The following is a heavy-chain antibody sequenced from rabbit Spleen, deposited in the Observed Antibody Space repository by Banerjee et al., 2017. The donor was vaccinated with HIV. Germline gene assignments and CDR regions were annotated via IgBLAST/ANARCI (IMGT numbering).Heavy chain of an antibody. V-gene: IGHV1S45*01. CDR1: GFSFSSGYW. CDR2: IDTGFGGTT. J-gene: IGHJ4*01. D-gene: IGHD2-1*01. CDR3: ATYVDYDGDFNL. Sequence: QQQLEESGGGLVKPGGTLTLTCKASGFSFSSGYWICWVRQAPGKGLEWIACIDTGFGGTTYSASWAKGRFTISKTSSTTVTLQMTSLTAADTATYFCATYVDYDGDFNLWGQGTLVTVS.